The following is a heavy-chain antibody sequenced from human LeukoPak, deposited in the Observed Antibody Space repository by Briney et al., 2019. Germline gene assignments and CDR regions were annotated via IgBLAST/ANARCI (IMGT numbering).Heavy chain of an antibody. D-gene: IGHD2-2*01. CDR1: GGSISSGGYY. J-gene: IGHJ4*02. Sequence: SETLSLTCTVSGGSISSGGYYWSWIRQPPGKGLEWIGEIYHSGSTNYNPSLKSRVTISVDKSKNQFSLKLSSVTAADTAVYYCARREGAAMPFDYWGQGTLVTVSS. V-gene: IGHV4-39*07. CDR2: IYHSGST. CDR3: ARREGAAMPFDY.